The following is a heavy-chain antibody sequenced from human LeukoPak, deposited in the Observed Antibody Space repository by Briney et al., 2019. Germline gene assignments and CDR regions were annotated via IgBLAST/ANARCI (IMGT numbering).Heavy chain of an antibody. CDR2: IYHSGST. V-gene: IGHV4-30-2*01. CDR1: GGSISSGGYY. CDR3: ARDRHGGNRDY. D-gene: IGHD4-23*01. J-gene: IGHJ4*02. Sequence: SETLSLTCTVSGGSISSGGYYWSWIRQPPGKGLEWIGYIYHSGSTYYNPSLKSRVTISVDRSKNQFSLKLSSVTAADTAVYYCARDRHGGNRDYWGQGTLVTVSS.